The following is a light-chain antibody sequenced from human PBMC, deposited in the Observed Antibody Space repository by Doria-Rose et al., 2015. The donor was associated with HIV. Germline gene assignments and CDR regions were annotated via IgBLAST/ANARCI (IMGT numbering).Light chain of an antibody. CDR1: QSVSSSY. CDR2: ATS. Sequence: TQSPGTLSLTLGDRATLSCRANQSVSSSYLAWYQQKPGQTPRLLIDATSNMATGIPDRFSGSGSGTDFTLTISRLEPEDFAVYYCQQYGYSLLSFGPGTKVEIK. CDR3: QQYGYSLLS. J-gene: IGKJ3*01. V-gene: IGKV3-20*01.